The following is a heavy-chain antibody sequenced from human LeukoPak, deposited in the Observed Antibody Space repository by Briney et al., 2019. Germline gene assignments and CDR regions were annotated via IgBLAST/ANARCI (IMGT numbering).Heavy chain of an antibody. CDR3: ARARMIVVVDAFDI. V-gene: IGHV1-69*04. CDR2: IIPILGIA. D-gene: IGHD3-22*01. CDR1: GGTFSSYA. Sequence: GASVKVSCKASGGTFSSYAISWVRQAPGQGLEWMGRIIPILGIANYAQKFQGRVTITADKSTSTAYMELSSLRSEDTAVYYCARARMIVVVDAFDIWGQGTMVTVSS. J-gene: IGHJ3*02.